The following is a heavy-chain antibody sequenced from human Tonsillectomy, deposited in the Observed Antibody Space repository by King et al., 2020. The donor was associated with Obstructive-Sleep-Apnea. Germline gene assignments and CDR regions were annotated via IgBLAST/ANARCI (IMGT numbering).Heavy chain of an antibody. CDR2: VYYSGRT. Sequence: QLQESGPGLVKPSQTLSLNCTVSGGYITSGDYYWSWIRQPPGKGLEWIGYVYYSGRTYSNPSLKSRVTISVDTSKTQFSLKLSSVTAADTAVYYCARGNYYDSSGYYHRGEWFDPWGQGTLVTVSS. CDR3: ARGNYYDSSGYYHRGEWFDP. D-gene: IGHD3-22*01. J-gene: IGHJ5*02. CDR1: GGYITSGDYY. V-gene: IGHV4-30-4*01.